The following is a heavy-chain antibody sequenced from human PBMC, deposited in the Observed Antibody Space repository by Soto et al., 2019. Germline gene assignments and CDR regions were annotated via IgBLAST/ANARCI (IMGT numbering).Heavy chain of an antibody. J-gene: IGHJ4*02. CDR1: GFTFSSYA. CDR2: ISYDGSNK. V-gene: IGHV3-30-3*01. Sequence: QVQLVESGGGVVQPGRSLRLSCAASGFTFSSYAMHWVRQAPGKGLEWVAVISYDGSNKYYADSVKGRFTISRDKSKNTLYLQMNRLRAEDTAVYYCARDRGGYAGQSFDYWGQGTMVTVSS. D-gene: IGHD5-12*01. CDR3: ARDRGGYAGQSFDY.